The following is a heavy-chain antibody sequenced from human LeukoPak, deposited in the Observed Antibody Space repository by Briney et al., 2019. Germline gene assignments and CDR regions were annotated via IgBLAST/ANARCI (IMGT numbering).Heavy chain of an antibody. CDR2: IWYDGSNK. V-gene: IGHV3-33*01. D-gene: IGHD3-22*01. J-gene: IGHJ4*02. CDR3: VRDDSSGNYFDY. CDR1: GFTFSSYG. Sequence: GGSLRLSCAASGFTFSSYGMHWVRQAPGKGLEWVVVIWYDGSNKYYTESVKGRFTISRDTSKNTVYLQMNSLRAEDTAVYYCVRDDSSGNYFDYWGQGSLVTVSS.